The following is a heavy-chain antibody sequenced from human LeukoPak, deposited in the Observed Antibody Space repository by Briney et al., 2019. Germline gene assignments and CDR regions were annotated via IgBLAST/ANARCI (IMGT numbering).Heavy chain of an antibody. D-gene: IGHD2-15*01. CDR3: VRGYSFGPYGMDV. CDR2: IIDSGGST. CDR1: GFPFSSSA. Sequence: GGSLRLSCSASGFPFSSSAMRWVRQAPGKGLEYVSSIIDSGGSTYYAESVKGRFTISRDNSKHSLYHQMSSLRAEDTAVYFCVRGYSFGPYGMDVWGQGNTVTVSS. V-gene: IGHV3-64D*09. J-gene: IGHJ6*02.